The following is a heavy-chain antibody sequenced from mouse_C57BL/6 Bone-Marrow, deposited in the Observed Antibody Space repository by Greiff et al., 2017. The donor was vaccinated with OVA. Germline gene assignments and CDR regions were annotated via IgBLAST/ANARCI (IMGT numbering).Heavy chain of an antibody. CDR1: GYTFTSYW. CDR3: ASPGSSYPFAY. D-gene: IGHD1-1*01. V-gene: IGHV1-64*01. CDR2: IHPNSGST. J-gene: IGHJ3*01. Sequence: QVQLKQPGAELVKPGASVKLSCKASGYTFTSYWMHWVKQRPGQGLEWIGMIHPNSGSTNYNEKFKSKATLTVDKSSSTAYMQLSSLTSEDSAVYYCASPGSSYPFAYWGQGTLVTVSA.